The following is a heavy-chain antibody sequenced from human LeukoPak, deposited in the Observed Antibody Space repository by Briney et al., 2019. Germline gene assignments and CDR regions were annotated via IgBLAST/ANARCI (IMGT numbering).Heavy chain of an antibody. CDR3: ASGSIAARDYYGMDV. D-gene: IGHD6-6*01. CDR2: VYTGGRT. V-gene: IGHV3-53*01. J-gene: IGHJ6*02. CDR1: GFTIGKSD. Sequence: PGGSLRLSCATSGFTIGKSDMAWVRQAPGKGLEWVSIVYTGGRTFHADSVKGRFTMSRDQSKNTVGLQMNSLRAEDTAVYYCASGSIAARDYYGMDVWGQGTTVTVSS.